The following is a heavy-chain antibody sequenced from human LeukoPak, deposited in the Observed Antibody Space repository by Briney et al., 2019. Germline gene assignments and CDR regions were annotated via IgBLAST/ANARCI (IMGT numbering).Heavy chain of an antibody. V-gene: IGHV1-46*01. CDR3: ARGPFNYGTNGYYWVGNWFDP. D-gene: IGHD3-22*01. Sequence: ASVKVSCKASGYTFTSYYAHRVRQAPGQGLEWMGIINPSGGSTSYAQKFQGRVTMTRDTSTNTVYMELSSLRSEDTAVYYCARGPFNYGTNGYYWVGNWFDPWGQGTLVTVSS. J-gene: IGHJ5*02. CDR2: INPSGGST. CDR1: GYTFTSYY.